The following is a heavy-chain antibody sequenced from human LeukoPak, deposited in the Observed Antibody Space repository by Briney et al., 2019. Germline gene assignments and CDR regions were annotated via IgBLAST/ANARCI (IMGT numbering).Heavy chain of an antibody. CDR1: GFAFSTYG. J-gene: IGHJ4*02. CDR3: ARAGAYHFDN. V-gene: IGHV3-30*03. D-gene: IGHD3-16*01. Sequence: GGSLRLSCAASGFAFSTYGMHWVRQAPGTGLEWVAVISYDGSNKYFADSVKGRFTISRDNAKNTLYLQMNSLRAEDTAVYYCARAGAYHFDNWGQGTLVTVSS. CDR2: ISYDGSNK.